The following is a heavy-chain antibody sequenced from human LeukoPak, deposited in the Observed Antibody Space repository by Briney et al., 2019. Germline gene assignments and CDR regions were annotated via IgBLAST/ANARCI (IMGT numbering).Heavy chain of an antibody. V-gene: IGHV3-21*01. J-gene: IGHJ4*02. CDR3: ARAGGSTVSHSDY. Sequence: GGSLRLSCAASGFTFSSYSMDWIRQAPGKGLEWVSSISSSTSYIYYADSVKGRFTISKDNAKNSLYLQMNSLRAEDTAVYYCARAGGSTVSHSDYWGQGTLVTVSS. CDR2: ISSSTSYI. CDR1: GFTFSSYS. D-gene: IGHD4-17*01.